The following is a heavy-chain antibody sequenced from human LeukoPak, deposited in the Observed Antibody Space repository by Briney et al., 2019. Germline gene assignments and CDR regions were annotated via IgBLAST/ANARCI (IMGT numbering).Heavy chain of an antibody. V-gene: IGHV4-59*01. CDR2: IYYSGST. CDR3: ARTTEGGYTYDYFYYYYMDV. Sequence: PSETLSLTCTVSGGSISSYYWSWIRQPPGKGLEWIGYIYYSGSTNYNPSLKSRVTISVDSSKNQFSLKLSSVTAADTAVYYCARTTEGGYTYDYFYYYYMDVWGKGTTVTVSS. CDR1: GGSISSYY. D-gene: IGHD5-18*01. J-gene: IGHJ6*03.